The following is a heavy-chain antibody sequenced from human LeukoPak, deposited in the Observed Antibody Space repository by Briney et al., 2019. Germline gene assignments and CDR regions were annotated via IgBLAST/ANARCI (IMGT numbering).Heavy chain of an antibody. J-gene: IGHJ4*02. CDR3: TRLGYDSHS. D-gene: IGHD3-22*01. CDR2: ISGSGGST. Sequence: PGGSLRLSCAASGFTFSSYAMSWVRQAPGKGLEWVSAISGSGGSTYYADSVKGRFTISRDDSKNTAYLQMNSLKTEDTAVYYCTRLGYDSHSWGQGTLVTVSS. CDR1: GFTFSSYA. V-gene: IGHV3-23*01.